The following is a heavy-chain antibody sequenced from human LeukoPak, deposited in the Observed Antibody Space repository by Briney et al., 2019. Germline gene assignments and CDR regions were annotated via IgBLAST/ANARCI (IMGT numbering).Heavy chain of an antibody. CDR3: AKVGYSYGYRAYYYYGMDA. CDR2: ISGDGGST. J-gene: IGHJ6*02. D-gene: IGHD5-18*01. CDR1: GFTFDDYA. V-gene: IGHV3-43*02. Sequence: GGSLRLSCAASGFTFDDYAMHWVRQAPGKGLEWVSLISGDGGSTYYADSVKGRFTISRDNSKNSLYLQMNSLRTEDTALYYCAKVGYSYGYRAYYYYGMDAWGQGTTVTVSS.